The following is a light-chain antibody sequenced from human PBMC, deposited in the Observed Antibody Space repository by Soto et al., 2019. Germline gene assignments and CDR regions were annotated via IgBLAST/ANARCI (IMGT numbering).Light chain of an antibody. Sequence: QSVLTQPPSVSGAPGQRVTISCTGSSSNIGAGYDVHWYRQLPGTAPKLLIYGNSNRPSGVPDRFSGSKSGTSASLAITGLQADDEADYYCRYSDSSLRGSGVFGGGTKLTVL. CDR1: SSNIGAGYD. J-gene: IGLJ3*02. CDR2: GNS. V-gene: IGLV1-40*01. CDR3: RYSDSSLRGSGV.